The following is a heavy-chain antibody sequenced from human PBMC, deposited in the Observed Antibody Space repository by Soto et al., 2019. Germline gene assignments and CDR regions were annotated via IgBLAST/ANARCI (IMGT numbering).Heavy chain of an antibody. Sequence: SETLSLTCTVSGGSVSSGSYYWSWIRQPPGKGLEWIGYIYYSGSTNYSPSLKSRVTISVDTSKNQFSLKLSSVTAADTAVYYCARVGGAHYFDFWGQGTLVTGST. J-gene: IGHJ4*02. D-gene: IGHD3-16*01. CDR2: IYYSGST. CDR1: GGSVSSGSYY. V-gene: IGHV4-61*01. CDR3: ARVGGAHYFDF.